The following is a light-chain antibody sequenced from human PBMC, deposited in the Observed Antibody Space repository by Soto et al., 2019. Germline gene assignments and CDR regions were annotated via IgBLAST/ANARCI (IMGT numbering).Light chain of an antibody. V-gene: IGLV1-40*01. CDR1: RYNIGADYD. CDR3: RSYDTSLSACV. J-gene: IGLJ3*02. Sequence: QPVLTQPPSVSGAPGQRVTISCTGSRYNIGADYDVNWYQQLPGTAPKLLIYDNINRPSGVPDRFSGSKSGASASLAITGLQAEEEADYYCRSYDTSLSACVFGGGTKLTVL. CDR2: DNI.